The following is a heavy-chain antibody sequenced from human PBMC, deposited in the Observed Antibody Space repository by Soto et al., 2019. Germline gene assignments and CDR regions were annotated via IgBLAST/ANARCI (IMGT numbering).Heavy chain of an antibody. D-gene: IGHD3-22*01. CDR3: ARGDATKIVVTTYYAMDV. Sequence: QVQLVQSGAEVKKPGSSVKASCKASGGSLSNYGISWVRQAPGQGLEWMGAIIPVLGTPNYAQKFQDRVTITADESTTTVYMEVRSLTSEDTAVYYCARGDATKIVVTTYYAMDVWGQGTTVTVSS. CDR2: IIPVLGTP. CDR1: GGSLSNYG. J-gene: IGHJ6*02. V-gene: IGHV1-69*11.